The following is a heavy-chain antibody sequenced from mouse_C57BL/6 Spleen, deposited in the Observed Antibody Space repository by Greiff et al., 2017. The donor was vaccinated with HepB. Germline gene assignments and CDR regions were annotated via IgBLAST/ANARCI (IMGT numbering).Heavy chain of an antibody. J-gene: IGHJ3*01. CDR1: GYSITSGYD. CDR2: ISYSGST. Sequence: VQLKESGPGMVKPSQSLSLTCTVTGYSITSGYDWHWIRHFPGNKLEWMGYISYSGSTNYNPSLKSRISITHDTSKNHFFLKLNSVTTEDTATYYCARGGDYDGSPKASFAYWGQGTLVTVSA. D-gene: IGHD2-3*01. CDR3: ARGGDYDGSPKASFAY. V-gene: IGHV3-1*01.